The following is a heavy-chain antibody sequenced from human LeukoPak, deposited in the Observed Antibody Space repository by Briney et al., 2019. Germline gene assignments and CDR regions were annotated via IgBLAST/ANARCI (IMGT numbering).Heavy chain of an antibody. V-gene: IGHV1-69*05. J-gene: IGHJ5*02. Sequence: ASVKVSCKASGGTFSSYAFSWVRQAPGQGLEWMGGIIPIFDATNYAQKFQGRVTITTDESTSTAYMELSSLRSEDTAVYYCARDLKYSSAPDVDKTFDPWGQGILVTVSS. D-gene: IGHD6-25*01. CDR2: IIPIFDAT. CDR1: GGTFSSYA. CDR3: ARDLKYSSAPDVDKTFDP.